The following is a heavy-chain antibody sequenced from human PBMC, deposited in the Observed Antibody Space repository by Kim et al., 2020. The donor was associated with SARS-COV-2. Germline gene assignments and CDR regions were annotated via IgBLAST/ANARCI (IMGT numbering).Heavy chain of an antibody. D-gene: IGHD2-15*01. Sequence: GGSLRLSCAASGFTFSSYVMSWVRQAPGEGLEWVSVIYSGGSITYYADSVKGRFTISRDNSKNTLYLQMNSLRAEDTAVYYCAKDFQRLHYYYGMDVWGQGTTVTVSS. CDR1: GFTFSSYV. CDR3: AKDFQRLHYYYGMDV. V-gene: IGHV3-23*03. J-gene: IGHJ6*02. CDR2: IYSGGSIT.